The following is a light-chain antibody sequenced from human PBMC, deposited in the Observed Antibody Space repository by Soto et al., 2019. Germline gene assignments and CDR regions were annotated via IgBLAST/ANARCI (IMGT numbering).Light chain of an antibody. CDR3: QQYYSYPFT. CDR2: AAS. V-gene: IGKV1-8*01. Sequence: AIRMTQSPSSFSASTGDRVTITCRASQGISSYLAWYQQKPGKAPKLLIYAASTLQSGVPSRFSGSGSGTDFTLSNSCLHSESFATYYCQQYYSYPFTFVPGTKVDIK. CDR1: QGISSY. J-gene: IGKJ3*01.